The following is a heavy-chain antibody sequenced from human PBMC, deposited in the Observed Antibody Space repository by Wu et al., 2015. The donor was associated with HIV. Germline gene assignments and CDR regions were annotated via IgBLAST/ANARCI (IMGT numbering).Heavy chain of an antibody. D-gene: IGHD3-3*01. CDR1: GYTFTSYD. J-gene: IGHJ2*01. V-gene: IGHV1-8*01. Sequence: QVQLVQSGAEVKKPGASVKVSCKASGYTFTSYDINWVRQATGQGLEWMGWMNPNSGNTGYAQKFQGRVTMTRNTSISTAYMELSSLRSEDTAVYYCARERTRIRILEWGSPKSYFDLVGPWHPGHCLL. CDR3: ARERTRIRILEWGSPKSYFDL. CDR2: MNPNSGNT.